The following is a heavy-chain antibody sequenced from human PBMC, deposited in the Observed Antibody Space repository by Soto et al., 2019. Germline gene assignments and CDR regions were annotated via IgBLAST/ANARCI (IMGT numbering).Heavy chain of an antibody. Sequence: LRLSCAASGFTFDDYTMHWVRQAPGKGLEWVSLISWDGGSTYYADSVKGRFTISRDNSKNSLYLQMNSLRTEDTALYYCAFSGYYYVGAFDIWGQGTMVTVSS. D-gene: IGHD3-22*01. CDR3: AFSGYYYVGAFDI. CDR1: GFTFDDYT. J-gene: IGHJ3*02. V-gene: IGHV3-43*01. CDR2: ISWDGGST.